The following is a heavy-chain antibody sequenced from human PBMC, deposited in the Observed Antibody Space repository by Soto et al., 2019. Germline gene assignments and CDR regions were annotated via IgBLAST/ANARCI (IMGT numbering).Heavy chain of an antibody. CDR2: MYYNGNI. CDR3: ASGGNWFDP. Sequence: SETLSLTCNVSGGSISNYYWTWVRQSPEKGLEWIGYMYYNGNINYNPSLKSRVTISIETSKNQFSLTLKSVTAADTAVYYCASGGNWFDPWGKGVLVTVSS. V-gene: IGHV4-59*01. J-gene: IGHJ5*02. CDR1: GGSISNYY. D-gene: IGHD3-16*01.